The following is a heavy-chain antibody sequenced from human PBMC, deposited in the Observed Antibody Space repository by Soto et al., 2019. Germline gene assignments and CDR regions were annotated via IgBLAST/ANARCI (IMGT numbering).Heavy chain of an antibody. CDR2: IYYSGST. Sequence: SETLSLTCTVSGGSISSSSYYWGWIRQPPGKGLEWIGSIYYSGSTYYNPSLKSRVTISVDTSKNQFSLKLSSVTAADTAVYYCARLSNPEHSGSYYFDYWGQGTLVTVSS. V-gene: IGHV4-39*01. D-gene: IGHD1-26*01. J-gene: IGHJ4*02. CDR1: GGSISSSSYY. CDR3: ARLSNPEHSGSYYFDY.